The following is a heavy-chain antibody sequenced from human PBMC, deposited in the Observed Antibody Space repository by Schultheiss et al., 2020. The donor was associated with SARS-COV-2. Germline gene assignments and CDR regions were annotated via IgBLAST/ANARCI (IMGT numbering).Heavy chain of an antibody. D-gene: IGHD3-10*01. Sequence: GGSLRLSCAASGFTFSSYSMNWVRQASGKGLEWVSSISSSSSYIYYADSVKGRFTISRDNAKNSLYLQMNSLRAEDTAVYYCARRISGRDAFDIWGQGTMVTVSS. V-gene: IGHV3-21*01. CDR1: GFTFSSYS. CDR2: ISSSSSYI. J-gene: IGHJ3*02. CDR3: ARRISGRDAFDI.